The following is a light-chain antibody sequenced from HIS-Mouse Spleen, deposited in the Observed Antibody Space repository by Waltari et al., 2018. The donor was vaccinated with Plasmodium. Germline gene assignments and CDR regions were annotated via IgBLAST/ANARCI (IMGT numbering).Light chain of an antibody. CDR2: GAS. CDR3: QQYNNWSFT. V-gene: IGKV3-15*01. Sequence: EIVMTQSPAPLSVSPGERDTLACRASQSVSSNLAWYKQKPGQAPRLLIYGASTRATGIPARFSGSGSGTEFTLTISSLQSEDFAVYYCQQYNNWSFTFGPGTKVDIK. CDR1: QSVSSN. J-gene: IGKJ3*01.